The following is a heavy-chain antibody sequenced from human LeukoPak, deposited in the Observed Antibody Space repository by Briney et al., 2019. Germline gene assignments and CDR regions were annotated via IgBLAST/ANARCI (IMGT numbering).Heavy chain of an antibody. CDR2: IKQDGSEK. CDR1: GFTFSSYW. J-gene: IGHJ4*02. Sequence: GGSLRLSCAASGFTFSSYWMSWVRQAPGKGLEWVANIKQDGSEKYYVDSVKGRFTISRDNAKNSLYLQMSSLRAEDTAVYYCAREKKEMATITGFDYWGQGTLVTVSS. D-gene: IGHD5-24*01. CDR3: AREKKEMATITGFDY. V-gene: IGHV3-7*01.